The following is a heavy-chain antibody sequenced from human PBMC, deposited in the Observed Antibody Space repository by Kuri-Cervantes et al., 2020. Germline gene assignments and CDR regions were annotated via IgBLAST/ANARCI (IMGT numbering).Heavy chain of an antibody. V-gene: IGHV1-46*01. CDR2: INSSGGST. Sequence: ASVKVSCKASGYTFTSYAMHWVRQAPGQRLEWMGIINSSGGSTSYAQKFQGRVTMTRDTSTSTVYMELSSLRSEDTAVYYCARDHDSSGPGDYWGQGTLVTVSS. CDR1: GYTFTSYA. D-gene: IGHD3-22*01. J-gene: IGHJ4*02. CDR3: ARDHDSSGPGDY.